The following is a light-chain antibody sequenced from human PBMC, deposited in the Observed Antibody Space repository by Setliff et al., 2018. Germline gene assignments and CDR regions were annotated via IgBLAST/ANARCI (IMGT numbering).Light chain of an antibody. V-gene: IGLV2-11*01. Sequence: QSVLTQPRSVSGSPGQSVTISCTGTSSDVGGYNYVSWYQQHPGKAPKVMIYDVSKRPSGVPDRFSGSKSGNTASLTISGLQAEDEAEYYCCSYAGSYTHVFGTGTKVTVL. CDR3: CSYAGSYTHV. CDR1: SSDVGGYNY. J-gene: IGLJ1*01. CDR2: DVS.